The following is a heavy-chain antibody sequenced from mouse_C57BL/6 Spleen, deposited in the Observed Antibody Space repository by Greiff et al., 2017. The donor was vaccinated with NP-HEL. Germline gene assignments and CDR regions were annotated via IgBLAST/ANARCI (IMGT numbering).Heavy chain of an antibody. V-gene: IGHV1-69*01. D-gene: IGHD2-5*01. CDR3: ALYSNKLFDY. CDR2: IDPSDSYT. Sequence: QVQLQQPGAELVMPGASVKLSCKASGYTFTSYWMHWVKQRPGQGLEWIGEIDPSDSYTNYNQKFKGKSTLTVDKSSSTAYMQLSSLTSEDSAVYYCALYSNKLFDYWGQGTTLTVSS. CDR1: GYTFTSYW. J-gene: IGHJ2*01.